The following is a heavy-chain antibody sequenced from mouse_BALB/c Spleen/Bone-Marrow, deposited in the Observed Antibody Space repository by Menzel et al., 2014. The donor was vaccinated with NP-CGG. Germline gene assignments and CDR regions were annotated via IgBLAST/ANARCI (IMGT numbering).Heavy chain of an antibody. Sequence: VKLQESGAELVRPGTSVKVSCKASGYAFTDYLMEWLKQRPGQGLEWIGVINPGSGSTNYNEKFKDKATLTADKSSSTAYMQLSSLTSDDSAVYFCARYDGYSDYWGQGTILTVSS. CDR3: ARYDGYSDY. J-gene: IGHJ2*01. CDR2: INPGSGST. V-gene: IGHV1-54*01. D-gene: IGHD2-3*01. CDR1: GYAFTDYL.